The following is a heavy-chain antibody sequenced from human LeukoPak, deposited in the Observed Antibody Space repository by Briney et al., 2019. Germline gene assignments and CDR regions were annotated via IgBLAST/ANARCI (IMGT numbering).Heavy chain of an antibody. J-gene: IGHJ2*01. CDR2: INPSGGST. CDR1: GYTFTSYY. Sequence: ASVKVSCKASGYTFTSYYMHWVRQAPGQGLEWMGIINPSGGSTSYAQKFQGRVTMTRDTSTSTVYMELSSLRSEDTAVYYCARVVWDCSGGSCYSEATRQGDWHFDLWGRGTLVTVSS. V-gene: IGHV1-46*01. CDR3: ARVVWDCSGGSCYSEATRQGDWHFDL. D-gene: IGHD2-15*01.